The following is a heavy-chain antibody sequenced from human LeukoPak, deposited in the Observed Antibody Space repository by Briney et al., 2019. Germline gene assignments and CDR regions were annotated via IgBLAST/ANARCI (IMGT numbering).Heavy chain of an antibody. CDR1: GDSISRHY. Sequence: SETLSLTCTVSGDSISRHYWSWIRQPPGRGLEWIGYIYSSGSTYYNSSLKSRVTMSVDTSKNQFSLKLSSVTAADTAVYYCARRAGTYCSGGSCYYYYMDVWGKGTTVTVSS. J-gene: IGHJ6*03. CDR2: IYSSGST. V-gene: IGHV4-59*08. CDR3: ARRAGTYCSGGSCYYYYMDV. D-gene: IGHD2-15*01.